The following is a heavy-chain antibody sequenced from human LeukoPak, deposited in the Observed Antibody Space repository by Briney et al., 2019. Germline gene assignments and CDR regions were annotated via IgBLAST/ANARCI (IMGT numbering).Heavy chain of an antibody. CDR3: ARDSTWLLDY. J-gene: IGHJ4*02. V-gene: IGHV3-7*03. D-gene: IGHD6-19*01. Sequence: GGSLRLSCAASGFTFSSHWMTWVRQPPGKGLEWVANIKEDGSVKYYVDSVKGRFTISRDNTKNALYLQMNSLRADDTAVYFCARDSTWLLDYWGQGTLITVSS. CDR2: IKEDGSVK. CDR1: GFTFSSHW.